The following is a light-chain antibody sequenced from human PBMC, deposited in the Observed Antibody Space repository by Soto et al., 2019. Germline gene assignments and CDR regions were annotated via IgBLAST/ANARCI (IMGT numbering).Light chain of an antibody. V-gene: IGLV2-14*01. J-gene: IGLJ1*01. CDR1: SSDVGGYNY. CDR2: DVS. CDR3: SSYTSSSTLLYV. Sequence: QSVLTQPDSVSGSLGQAITISCTGTSSDVGGYNYVSWYQQHPGKAPKLMIYDVSNRPSGVSNRLSGSKSGNTASLTISGLQAEDEADYYCSSYTSSSTLLYVFGTGTKVTVL.